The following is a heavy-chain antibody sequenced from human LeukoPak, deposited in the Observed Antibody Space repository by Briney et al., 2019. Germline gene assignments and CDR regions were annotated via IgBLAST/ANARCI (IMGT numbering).Heavy chain of an antibody. Sequence: SETLSLTCTVSGGSINSYYWSWIRQPPGKGLEWIGYIYYSGSTNYNPSLKSRVTISVDTSKNQFSLKLSSVTAADTAVYYCAKAAKYYFGSDTYYYFDYWGQGILVTVSS. J-gene: IGHJ4*02. V-gene: IGHV4-59*01. CDR3: AKAAKYYFGSDTYYYFDY. CDR2: IYYSGST. CDR1: GGSINSYY. D-gene: IGHD3-10*01.